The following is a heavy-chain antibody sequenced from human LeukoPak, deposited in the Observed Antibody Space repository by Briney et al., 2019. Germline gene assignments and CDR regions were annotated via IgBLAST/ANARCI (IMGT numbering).Heavy chain of an antibody. V-gene: IGHV1-2*02. D-gene: IGHD2-2*03. CDR1: GYSFTGYY. J-gene: IGHJ4*02. Sequence: GASVKVSCKASGYSFTGYYMHWVRQAPGQGLEWMGRINPNSGGTNYAQKFQGRVTMTRDTSISTAYMELSRLRSDDTAVYYCARDLDIVVVPAAIPDYWGQGTLVTVSS. CDR2: INPNSGGT. CDR3: ARDLDIVVVPAAIPDY.